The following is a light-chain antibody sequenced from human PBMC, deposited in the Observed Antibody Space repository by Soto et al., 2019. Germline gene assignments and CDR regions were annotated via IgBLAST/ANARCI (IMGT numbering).Light chain of an antibody. J-gene: IGKJ1*01. CDR1: QSVSGK. CDR3: QPSNNWPWT. CDR2: DAS. Sequence: EVLMTQSPATLSVSPGERATLSCRASQSVSGKLAWYQQKPGQAPRLLIYDASTRATGIPARFSGSGSGTEFTRTISSLQSEDFSVYYFQPSNNWPWTVGQGTKVDIK. V-gene: IGKV3-15*01.